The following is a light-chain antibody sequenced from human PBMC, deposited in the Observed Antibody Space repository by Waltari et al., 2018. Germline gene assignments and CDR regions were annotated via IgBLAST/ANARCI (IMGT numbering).Light chain of an antibody. V-gene: IGLV2-14*01. Sequence: QSGLTQPASVSGSPGQSITISCIGTSSDIGAYDYVSWYQQPPGKAPKLLIYDVRDRPSGGSHRFSGSKSGNAASLTISGLQAEDEATYYCSSPTTRSTQVFGSGTKVTV. CDR3: SSPTTRSTQV. J-gene: IGLJ1*01. CDR1: SSDIGAYDY. CDR2: DVR.